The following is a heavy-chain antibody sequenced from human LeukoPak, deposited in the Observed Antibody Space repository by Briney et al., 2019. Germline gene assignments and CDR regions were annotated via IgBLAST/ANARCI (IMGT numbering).Heavy chain of an antibody. J-gene: IGHJ3*02. V-gene: IGHV4-59*01. CDR1: GGSISYYY. D-gene: IGHD1-26*01. CDR2: IYYSGST. Sequence: SETLSLTCTVSGGSISYYYWSWIRQPPGKGLEWIGYIYYSGSTNYNPSLKSRVTISVDTSKNQFSLKLSSVTAADTAVYYCARDPLDSGSPWAFDIWGQGTMVTDSS. CDR3: ARDPLDSGSPWAFDI.